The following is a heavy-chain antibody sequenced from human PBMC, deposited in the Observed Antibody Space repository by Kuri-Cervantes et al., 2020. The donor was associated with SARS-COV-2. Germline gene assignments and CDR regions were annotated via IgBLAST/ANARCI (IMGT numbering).Heavy chain of an antibody. CDR2: IKSKTDGGTT. J-gene: IGHJ6*03. CDR1: GFTFSNAW. V-gene: IGHV3-15*01. D-gene: IGHD1-26*01. CDR3: TIDDPGFRGSYYYYYYMDV. Sequence: GESLKISCAASGFTFSNAWMSWVRQAPGKGLEWVGRIKSKTDGGTTDYAAPVKGRFTISRDDSKNTLYLQMNSLKTEDTAVYYCTIDDPGFRGSYYYYYYMDVWGKGTTVTVSS.